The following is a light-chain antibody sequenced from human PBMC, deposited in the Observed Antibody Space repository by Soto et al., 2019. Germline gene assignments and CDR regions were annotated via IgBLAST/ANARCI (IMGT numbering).Light chain of an antibody. Sequence: EIVLTQSPGTLSLSPGERATLSCRASQSISNNYLAWYQQKPGQTPRLLIYGASSRASGIPDRFSGSGSGTDFTLTISRLEPEDFAVYYCQQYGTSTLTFGGGTKVDI. CDR1: QSISNNY. V-gene: IGKV3-20*01. CDR3: QQYGTSTLT. CDR2: GAS. J-gene: IGKJ4*01.